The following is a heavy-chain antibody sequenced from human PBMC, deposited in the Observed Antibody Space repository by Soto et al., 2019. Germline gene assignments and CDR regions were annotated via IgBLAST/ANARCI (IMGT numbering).Heavy chain of an antibody. D-gene: IGHD3-3*01. CDR2: ISGSGGST. CDR3: AKSSDDFWSGYTHRGEY. J-gene: IGHJ4*02. V-gene: IGHV3-23*01. CDR1: GFTFSSYA. Sequence: EVQLLESGGGLVQPGGSLRLSCAASGFTFSSYAMSWVRQAPGKGLEWVSAISGSGGSTYYADSVKGRFTISRDNSKNTLYLQMTSLRAEDTAVYYCAKSSDDFWSGYTHRGEYWGQGTLVTVSS.